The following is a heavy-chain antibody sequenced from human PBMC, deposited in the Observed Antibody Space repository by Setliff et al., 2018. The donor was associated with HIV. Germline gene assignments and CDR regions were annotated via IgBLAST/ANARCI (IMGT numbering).Heavy chain of an antibody. CDR1: GFAFSNQV. J-gene: IGHJ5*02. V-gene: IGHV3-23*01. D-gene: IGHD1-26*01. Sequence: PGGSLRLSCAASGFAFSNQVMTWVRQAPGKGLEWVSSISGTGADTYYADSVKGRFTISRDNAKNTLYLQMNSLRAEDTAVYYCAGYSTSSAQFDPWGQGTLVTVSS. CDR2: ISGTGADT. CDR3: AGYSTSSAQFDP.